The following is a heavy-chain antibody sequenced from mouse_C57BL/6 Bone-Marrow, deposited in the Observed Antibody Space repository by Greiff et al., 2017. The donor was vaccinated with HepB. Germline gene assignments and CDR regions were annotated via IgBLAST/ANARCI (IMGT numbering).Heavy chain of an antibody. Sequence: DVKLQESGPELVKPGDSVKISCKASGYSFTGYFMNWVMQSHGKSLEWIGRINPYNGDTYYNQKFKGKATLTVDKSSSTAYMELRSLTSEDSAVYYCAREGYYYGSSKGYYAMDYWGQGTSVTVSS. J-gene: IGHJ4*01. D-gene: IGHD1-1*01. CDR1: GYSFTGYF. CDR2: INPYNGDT. CDR3: AREGYYYGSSKGYYAMDY. V-gene: IGHV1-20*01.